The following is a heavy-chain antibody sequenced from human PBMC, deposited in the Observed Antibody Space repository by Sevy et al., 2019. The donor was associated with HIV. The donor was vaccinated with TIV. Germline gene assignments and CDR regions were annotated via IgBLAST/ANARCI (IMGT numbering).Heavy chain of an antibody. CDR1: GFSFSTYG. Sequence: GGSLRLSCATSGFSFSTYGMHWVRQAPGKGMEWVAGIWYDGSEKQYADSVKGRLTISEDNSKNTMYLQMNSLRVEDTALFYCARERDENSSGGSVPFDNWGQGTLVTVSS. CDR2: IWYDGSEK. J-gene: IGHJ4*02. CDR3: ARERDENSSGGSVPFDN. D-gene: IGHD3-22*01. V-gene: IGHV3-33*01.